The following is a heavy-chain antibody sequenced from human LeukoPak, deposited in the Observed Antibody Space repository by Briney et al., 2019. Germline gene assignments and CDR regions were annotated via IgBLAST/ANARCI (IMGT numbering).Heavy chain of an antibody. CDR2: MNPNSGDT. CDR1: GFTFNAYY. Sequence: GSVKVSCKASGFTFNAYYMHWVRQAPGQGLEWMGWMNPNSGDTNYAQKFQGRVTMTRDKSNNTVYLEVNRQRSDDTAVYYCARDGIDITTSTMSRYAIDVCGQGTPLTASS. V-gene: IGHV1-2*02. CDR3: ARDGIDITTSTMSRYAIDV. D-gene: IGHD4-11*01. J-gene: IGHJ6*01.